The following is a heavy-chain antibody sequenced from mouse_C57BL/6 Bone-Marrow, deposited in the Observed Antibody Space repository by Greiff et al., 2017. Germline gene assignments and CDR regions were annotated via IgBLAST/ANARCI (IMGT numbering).Heavy chain of an antibody. CDR2: FYPGSGSI. D-gene: IGHD1-1*01. Sequence: VKVVESGAELVKPGASVKLSCKASGYTFTEYTIHWVKQRSGQGLEWIGWFYPGSGSIKYNEKFKDKATLTADNSSSTVYMELSRLTSEDSAVYFCARHEDYYCSSYYYAMDYWGQGTSVTVSS. CDR3: ARHEDYYCSSYYYAMDY. V-gene: IGHV1-62-2*01. CDR1: GYTFTEYT. J-gene: IGHJ4*01.